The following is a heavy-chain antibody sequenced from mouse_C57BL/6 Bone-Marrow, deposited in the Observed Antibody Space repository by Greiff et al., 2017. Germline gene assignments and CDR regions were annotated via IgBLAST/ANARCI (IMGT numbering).Heavy chain of an antibody. V-gene: IGHV1-81*01. CDR3: ARRDYYDYAWFAY. CDR2: IYPRSGNT. D-gene: IGHD2-4*01. CDR1: GYTFTSYG. Sequence: QVQLKESGAELARPGASVKLSCKASGYTFTSYGISWVKQRTGQGLEWIGEIYPRSGNTYYNEKFKGKATLTADKYSSTAYMELRSLTSEDSAVYFCARRDYYDYAWFAYWGQGTLVTVSA. J-gene: IGHJ3*01.